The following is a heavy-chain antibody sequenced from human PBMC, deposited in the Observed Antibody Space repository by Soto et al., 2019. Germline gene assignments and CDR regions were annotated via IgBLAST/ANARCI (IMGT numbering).Heavy chain of an antibody. J-gene: IGHJ4*02. CDR3: ARGMSYYEH. D-gene: IGHD1-26*01. CDR2: FYPGDSDT. V-gene: IGHV5-51*01. Sequence: GESLKISCKASGYTFTNYCIAWVRQMPGKGLEWMGIFYPGDSDTRYSPSFQGQVTISADKSISTAYLQWSSLKASDTAIYYCARGMSYYEHWGQGTLVTVS. CDR1: GYTFTNYC.